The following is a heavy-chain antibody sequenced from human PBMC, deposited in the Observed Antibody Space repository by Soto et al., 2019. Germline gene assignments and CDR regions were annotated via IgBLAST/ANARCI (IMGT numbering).Heavy chain of an antibody. D-gene: IGHD2-15*01. CDR3: ASCGGSCYSIDY. CDR1: GGTFSSYT. Sequence: GASVKVSCKASGGTFSSYTISWVRQAPGQGLEWMGRIIPILGIANYAQKFQGRVTITADKSTSTAYMELSSLRSEDTAVYYCASCGGSCYSIDYWGQGTLVTVSS. V-gene: IGHV1-69*02. CDR2: IIPILGIA. J-gene: IGHJ4*02.